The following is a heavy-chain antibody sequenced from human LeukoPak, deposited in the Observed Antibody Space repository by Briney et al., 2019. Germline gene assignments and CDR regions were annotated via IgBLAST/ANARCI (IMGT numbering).Heavy chain of an antibody. Sequence: GGSLRLSCAASGFTFYRSWMHWVRQAPGMGLVWVSRINTDGSATTYADSVKGRFTISRDNSKNTLYLQMNSLRAEDTAVYYCAKIKRRYDILTGYYNYYYYMDVWGKGTTVTISS. CDR2: INTDGSAT. V-gene: IGHV3-74*01. J-gene: IGHJ6*03. D-gene: IGHD3-9*01. CDR3: AKIKRRYDILTGYYNYYYYMDV. CDR1: GFTFYRSW.